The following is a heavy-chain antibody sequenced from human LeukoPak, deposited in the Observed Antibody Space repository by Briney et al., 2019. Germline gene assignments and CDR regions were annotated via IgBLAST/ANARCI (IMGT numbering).Heavy chain of an antibody. J-gene: IGHJ4*02. CDR3: ATTGRTGTSDY. Sequence: PGGSLRLSCAASGFTVSSNYMSWVRQAPGKGLEWVSVIYSGGSTYYADSVMGRFTISRDNSKNTLYLQMNSLRAEDTAVYYCATTGRTGTSDYWGQGTLVTVSS. CDR2: IYSGGST. D-gene: IGHD1-1*01. CDR1: GFTVSSNY. V-gene: IGHV3-53*01.